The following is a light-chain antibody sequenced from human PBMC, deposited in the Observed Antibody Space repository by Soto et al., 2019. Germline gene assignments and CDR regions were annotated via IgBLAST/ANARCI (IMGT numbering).Light chain of an antibody. CDR2: DAS. J-gene: IGKJ5*01. CDR1: QSVNSY. Sequence: EIVLTQSPATLSLSPGERATLSCRASQSVNSYLAWYQQKPGQAPRLLIYDASNRATGIPARFSGSGSGTDFTLPISSLEPEDFAVYYCQQRSDWPFGQGTRLEIK. V-gene: IGKV3-11*01. CDR3: QQRSDWP.